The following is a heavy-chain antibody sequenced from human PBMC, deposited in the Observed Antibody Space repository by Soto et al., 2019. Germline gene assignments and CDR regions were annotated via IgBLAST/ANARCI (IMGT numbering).Heavy chain of an antibody. Sequence: EVQLLESGGGLIQPGGSLRLSCAASGFAFSRSAMAWVRQAPEKGLEWVSSISEGGGTTFYAGSVEGRFTISRDNSKNTLYLQMNSVRADDTAVYYCAKGGYRHAYDWGRGTRVTVSS. D-gene: IGHD3-16*01. CDR1: GFAFSRSA. CDR2: ISEGGGTT. J-gene: IGHJ4*02. CDR3: AKGGYRHAYD. V-gene: IGHV3-23*01.